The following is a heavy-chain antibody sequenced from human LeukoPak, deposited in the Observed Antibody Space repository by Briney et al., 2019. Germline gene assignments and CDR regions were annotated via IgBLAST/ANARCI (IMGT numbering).Heavy chain of an antibody. CDR2: ISGSGGGT. CDR3: AKELYDYVWGSYSPSLSGAFDI. V-gene: IGHV3-23*01. J-gene: IGHJ3*02. D-gene: IGHD3-16*01. CDR1: GFTFSSYA. Sequence: GGSLRLSCAASGFTFSSYAMSWVRQAPGKGLEWVSAISGSGGGTYYADSVKGRFTISRDNSKNTLYLQMNSLRAEDTAVYYCAKELYDYVWGSYSPSLSGAFDIWGQGTMVTVSS.